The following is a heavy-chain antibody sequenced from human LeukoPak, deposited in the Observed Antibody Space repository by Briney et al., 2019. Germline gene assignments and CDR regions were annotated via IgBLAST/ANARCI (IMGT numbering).Heavy chain of an antibody. CDR2: IYSGGST. V-gene: IGHV3-53*01. CDR1: GFTVSSNY. CDR3: ARDSMVVTGGAFDI. D-gene: IGHD4-23*01. Sequence: GGSLRLSCAASGFTVSSNYMSWVRQAPGKGLEWVSVIYSGGSTYYADSVKGRFTISRDNSKNTLYLQTNSLRAEDTAVYYCARDSMVVTGGAFDIWGQGTMVTVSS. J-gene: IGHJ3*02.